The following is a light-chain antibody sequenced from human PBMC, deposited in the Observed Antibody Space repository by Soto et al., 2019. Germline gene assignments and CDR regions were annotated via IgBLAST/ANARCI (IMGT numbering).Light chain of an antibody. V-gene: IGKV1-39*01. Sequence: DIRMTQSPSSLSASIGDRVTITCRASQSITDYLNWYQQKPGKAPKLLIYAAYSLQSGVPSRFSGSGSGTDFSLTISSLQPEDSATYYCQQSYSSPVTFGQGTKVDIK. J-gene: IGKJ2*01. CDR1: QSITDY. CDR2: AAY. CDR3: QQSYSSPVT.